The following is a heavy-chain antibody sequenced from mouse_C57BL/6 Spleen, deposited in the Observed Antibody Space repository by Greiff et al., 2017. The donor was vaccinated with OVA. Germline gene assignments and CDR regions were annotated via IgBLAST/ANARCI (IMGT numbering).Heavy chain of an antibody. V-gene: IGHV1-26*01. J-gene: IGHJ1*03. CDR1: GYTFTDYY. D-gene: IGHD2-5*01. CDR3: ARCSNGYWYFDV. CDR2: INPNNGGT. Sequence: VQLQQSGPELVKPGASVKISCKASGYTFTDYYMNWVKQSHGKSLEWIGDINPNNGGTSYNQKFKGKATLTVDKSSSTAYMELRSLTSEDSAVYYCARCSNGYWYFDVWGTGTTVTVSS.